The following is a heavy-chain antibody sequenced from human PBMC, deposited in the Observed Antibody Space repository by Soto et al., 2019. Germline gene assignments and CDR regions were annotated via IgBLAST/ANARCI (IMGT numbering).Heavy chain of an antibody. Sequence: GGSLRLSCAASGFTFNSYAMSWVRQAPGKGLEWVSALSGSGATTYYADSVKGRFTISRDNSKNTLYLQMNSLRAEDTAVYYCASSGWYVYYYYGMDVWGQGTTVTVSS. V-gene: IGHV3-23*01. CDR1: GFTFNSYA. CDR3: ASSGWYVYYYYGMDV. CDR2: LSGSGATT. J-gene: IGHJ6*02. D-gene: IGHD6-19*01.